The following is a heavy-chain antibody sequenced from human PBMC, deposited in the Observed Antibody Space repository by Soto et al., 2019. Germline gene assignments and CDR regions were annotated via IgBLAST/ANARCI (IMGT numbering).Heavy chain of an antibody. D-gene: IGHD4-4*01. CDR1: GFTFSSRW. Sequence: GVSLRLSCATSGFTFSSRWMHWVRQAPGKGLVWVSYINSDGSTTTYADSVKGRFTISRDNAKNTVYLQMNSLRVDDTAVYYCARDTSYSNDYRGKGTLVTISS. J-gene: IGHJ4*02. V-gene: IGHV3-74*01. CDR2: INSDGSTT. CDR3: ARDTSYSNDY.